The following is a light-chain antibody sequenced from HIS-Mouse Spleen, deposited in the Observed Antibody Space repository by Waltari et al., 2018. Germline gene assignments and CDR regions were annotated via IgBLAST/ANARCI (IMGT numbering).Light chain of an antibody. J-gene: IGLJ3*02. V-gene: IGLV1-44*01. CDR2: SNN. CDR1: SSNIGSNT. Sequence: QSVLTQPPSASGTPGQRVTISCSGSSSNIGSNTVNWYQQLPGTAPKLLIYSNNQRPSGVPDRFSGPTSGTSASLAISGLQSEDEADYYCAAWDDSLNGWVFGGGTKLTVL. CDR3: AAWDDSLNGWV.